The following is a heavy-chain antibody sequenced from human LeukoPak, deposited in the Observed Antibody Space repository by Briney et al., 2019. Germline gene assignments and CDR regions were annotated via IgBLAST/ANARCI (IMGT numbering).Heavy chain of an antibody. D-gene: IGHD1-14*01. CDR3: TRYNNDHFDY. J-gene: IGHJ4*02. Sequence: GGSLRLSCAGSGFNFGGYGMLWFRQTPGKGLEGVAVIAYDGSRAFYADSVKGRFTISRDNSKNTMSVQMDDLRAEDTAVYYCTRYNNDHFDYWGQGTLVTVSS. CDR2: IAYDGSRA. CDR1: GFNFGGYG. V-gene: IGHV3-33*01.